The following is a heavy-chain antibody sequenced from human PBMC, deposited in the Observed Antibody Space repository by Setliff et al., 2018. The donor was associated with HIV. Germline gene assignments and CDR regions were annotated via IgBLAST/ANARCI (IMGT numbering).Heavy chain of an antibody. CDR1: GYTFTSHY. D-gene: IGHD6-19*01. Sequence: ASVKVSCKASGYTFTSHYIHWVRQAPGQRLEWMGWINAGNGNTKYSQKFQGRVTMTRNTSISTAYMELSSLRSEDTAVYYCARIAWPWWQWLVRSGKWYFDYWGQGTLVTVSS. J-gene: IGHJ4*02. V-gene: IGHV1-8*01. CDR3: ARIAWPWWQWLVRSGKWYFDY. CDR2: INAGNGNT.